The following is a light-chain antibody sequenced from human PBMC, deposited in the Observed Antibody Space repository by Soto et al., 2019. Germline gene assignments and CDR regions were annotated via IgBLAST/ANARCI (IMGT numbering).Light chain of an antibody. CDR1: SSDVGGYNY. CDR2: NVS. V-gene: IGLV2-14*01. J-gene: IGLJ1*01. Sequence: QSALTQAASVSGSPGQSITISCTGTSSDVGGYNYVSWYQQFPGKVPKLLIYNVSNRPSGVSNRFSGSKSGNTASLTISGLQAEDEADYFCTSSTSGSLYVFGTGTKLTV. CDR3: TSSTSGSLYV.